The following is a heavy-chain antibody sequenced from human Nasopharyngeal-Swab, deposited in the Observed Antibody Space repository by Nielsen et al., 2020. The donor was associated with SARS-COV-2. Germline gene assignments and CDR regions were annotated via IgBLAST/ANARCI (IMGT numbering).Heavy chain of an antibody. CDR1: GFTFSSYS. Sequence: GESLKISCAASGFTFSSYSMNWVRQAPGKGLEWVSYISSSSSTIYYADSVKGRITISRDNAKNSLYLQMNSLRAEDTAVYYCARRGQGGGIFGVVIRSGMDVWGQGTTVTVSS. CDR2: ISSSSSTI. D-gene: IGHD3-3*01. CDR3: ARRGQGGGIFGVVIRSGMDV. V-gene: IGHV3-48*04. J-gene: IGHJ6*02.